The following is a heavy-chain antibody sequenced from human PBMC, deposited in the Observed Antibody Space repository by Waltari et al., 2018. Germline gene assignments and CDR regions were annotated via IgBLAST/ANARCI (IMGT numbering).Heavy chain of an antibody. V-gene: IGHV4-39*01. J-gene: IGHJ4*02. D-gene: IGHD2-21*02. Sequence: QLQLQESGPGLVKPSATLSPTCTVPGGSISSSSYYWGWIRQPPGKGLEWIGSIYYSGSTYYNPSLKSRVTISVDTSKNQFSLKLSSVTAADTAVYYCARYESTAKVDYWGQGTLVTVSS. CDR1: GGSISSSSYY. CDR3: ARYESTAKVDY. CDR2: IYYSGST.